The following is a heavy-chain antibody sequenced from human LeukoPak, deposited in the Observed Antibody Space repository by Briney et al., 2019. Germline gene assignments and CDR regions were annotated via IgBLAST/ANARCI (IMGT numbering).Heavy chain of an antibody. CDR3: ARRIAAAAAPYYFDY. D-gene: IGHD6-13*01. CDR2: ISWNSGSI. CDR1: GFTFDDYA. J-gene: IGHJ4*02. Sequence: GGSLRLSCAASGFTFDDYAMHWVRQAPGKGLEWVSGISWNSGSIGYADSVKGRFAISRDNAKNSLYLQMNSLRAEDTAVYYCARRIAAAAAPYYFDYWGQGTLVTVSS. V-gene: IGHV3-9*01.